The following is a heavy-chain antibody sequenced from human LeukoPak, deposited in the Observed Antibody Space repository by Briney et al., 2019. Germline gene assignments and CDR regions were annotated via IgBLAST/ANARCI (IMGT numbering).Heavy chain of an antibody. D-gene: IGHD3-22*01. Sequence: HPGGSLRLSCAASGFTFSSYWMSWVRQAPGKGLEWVASIKQDGSEKYYVDSVKGRFTISRDKAKNSLYLKMNSLRAEDTAVYYCASRITMIVVHAFDIWGQGTMVTVSS. J-gene: IGHJ3*02. CDR1: GFTFSSYW. CDR2: IKQDGSEK. CDR3: ASRITMIVVHAFDI. V-gene: IGHV3-7*05.